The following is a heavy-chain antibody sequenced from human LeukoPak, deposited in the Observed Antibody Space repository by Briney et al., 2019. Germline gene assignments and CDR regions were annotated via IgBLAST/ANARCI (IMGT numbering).Heavy chain of an antibody. J-gene: IGHJ4*02. Sequence: ASVKVSCKASGYTFTSYDINWVRQATGQGLEWMGWMNPNSGNTGYAQKFQGRVTMARNTFISTAYMELSSLRSEDTAVYYCARARTLYSYEPDYWGQGTLVTVSS. CDR3: ARARTLYSYEPDY. V-gene: IGHV1-8*01. D-gene: IGHD2-8*01. CDR2: MNPNSGNT. CDR1: GYTFTSYD.